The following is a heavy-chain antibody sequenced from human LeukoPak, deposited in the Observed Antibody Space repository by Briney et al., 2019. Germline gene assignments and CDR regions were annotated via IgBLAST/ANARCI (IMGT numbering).Heavy chain of an antibody. CDR1: GYTFTSNY. CDR2: INPNSGGT. V-gene: IGHV1-2*02. D-gene: IGHD5-12*01. CDR3: ARGRFSGYGAD. J-gene: IGHJ4*02. Sequence: GASVKVSCKAFGYTFTSNYMHWVRQAPGQGLEWMGWINPNSGGTNFAQKFQGRVTMTRDTSISTAYMELSSLTSDDTAVYYCARGRFSGYGADWGQGTLVTVSS.